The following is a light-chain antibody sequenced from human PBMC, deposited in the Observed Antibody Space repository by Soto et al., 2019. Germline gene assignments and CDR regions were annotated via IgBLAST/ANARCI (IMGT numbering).Light chain of an antibody. J-gene: IGKJ3*01. CDR1: QNINGR. CDR3: QQSDNFPFT. V-gene: IGKV1-12*02. Sequence: IRITHSQCSSGASIGGRVSIACRASQNINGRLGRYQQKPWEGTQLLISDTSTLQTGVPSRFSCSASGSDLPLTISSPQLEDFATYFSQQSDNFPFTHGPGTKVDIK. CDR2: DTS.